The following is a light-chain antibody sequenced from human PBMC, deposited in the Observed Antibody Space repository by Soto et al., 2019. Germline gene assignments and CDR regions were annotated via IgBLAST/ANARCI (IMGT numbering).Light chain of an antibody. J-gene: IGKJ2*01. Sequence: DIQMTQSPSSLSASVGDRVTITCRASQSISTYLNWYQQKPGKAPKLLIYAASSLQSGVPSRFSGSGSETDFTLTISSLQPEDFATYYCQQSFNTPYTFGQGTKLEIK. CDR3: QQSFNTPYT. V-gene: IGKV1-39*01. CDR2: AAS. CDR1: QSISTY.